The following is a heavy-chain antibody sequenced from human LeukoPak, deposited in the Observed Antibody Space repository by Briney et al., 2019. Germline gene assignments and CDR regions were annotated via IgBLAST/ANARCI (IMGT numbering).Heavy chain of an antibody. V-gene: IGHV3-30-3*01. Sequence: GGSLRLSCAASGFTFSSYAMHWVRQAPGKGLEWVAVISYDGSNKYYADSVEGRFTISRDNSKNTLYLQMNSLRAEDTAVYYCARDLPVVIIRGAFDYWGQGTLVTVSS. D-gene: IGHD3-3*01. CDR3: ARDLPVVIIRGAFDY. CDR2: ISYDGSNK. CDR1: GFTFSSYA. J-gene: IGHJ4*02.